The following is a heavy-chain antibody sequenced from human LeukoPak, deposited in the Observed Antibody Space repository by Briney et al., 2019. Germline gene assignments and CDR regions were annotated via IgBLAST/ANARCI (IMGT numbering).Heavy chain of an antibody. CDR3: ARDWGSGWYYFDY. Sequence: GGSLRLSCAASGFTFSSYWMHWVRQAPGKGLVWVSHINPDGSRTSYADSVKGRFTISRDNAKNTLYLQMNSLRAEDTAVYYCARDWGSGWYYFDYWGQGTLVTVSS. J-gene: IGHJ4*02. D-gene: IGHD6-19*01. V-gene: IGHV3-74*01. CDR1: GFTFSSYW. CDR2: INPDGSRT.